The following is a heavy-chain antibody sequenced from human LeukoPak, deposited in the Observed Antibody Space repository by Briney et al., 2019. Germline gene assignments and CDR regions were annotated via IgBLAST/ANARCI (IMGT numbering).Heavy chain of an antibody. V-gene: IGHV3-30*04. D-gene: IGHD3-22*01. CDR1: GFTFSSYA. CDR3: ARDTDSSGLFDY. Sequence: GGSLRLSCAASGFTFSSYAMHWVRQAPGKGPEWVAVISYDGSNKYYADSVKGRFTISRDNSKNTLYLQMNSLRAEDTAVYYCARDTDSSGLFDYWGQGTLVTVSS. CDR2: ISYDGSNK. J-gene: IGHJ4*02.